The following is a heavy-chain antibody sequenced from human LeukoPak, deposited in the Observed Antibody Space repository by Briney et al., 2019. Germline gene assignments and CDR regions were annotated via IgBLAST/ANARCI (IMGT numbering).Heavy chain of an antibody. J-gene: IGHJ6*03. CDR2: IYPGDSDT. CDR1: GYSFTSYW. V-gene: IGHV5-51*01. CDR3: ARQGYGSGSSYYYYMDV. Sequence: GESLKISCKGSGYSFTSYWIGWVRQMPGKGLEGMGIIYPGDSDTRYSPSFQGQVTISADKSISTAYLQWSSLKASDTAIYYCARQGYGSGSSYYYYMDVWGKGTTVTISS. D-gene: IGHD3-10*01.